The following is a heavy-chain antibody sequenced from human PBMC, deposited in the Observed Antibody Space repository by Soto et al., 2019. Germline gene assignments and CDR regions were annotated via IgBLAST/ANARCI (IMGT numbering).Heavy chain of an antibody. Sequence: PGGSLRLSCAASGFTFSSYAMSWVRQAPGKGLEWVSAISGSGGSTYYADSVKGRFTISRDNSKNTLYLQMNSLRAEDTAVYYCAKDLGITIFGVNWFDPWGQGTLVTVSS. D-gene: IGHD3-3*01. J-gene: IGHJ5*02. CDR1: GFTFSSYA. CDR3: AKDLGITIFGVNWFDP. CDR2: ISGSGGST. V-gene: IGHV3-23*01.